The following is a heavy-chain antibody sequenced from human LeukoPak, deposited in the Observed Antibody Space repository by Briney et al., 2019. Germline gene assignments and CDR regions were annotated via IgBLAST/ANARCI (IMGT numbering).Heavy chain of an antibody. CDR3: ARAASVDTAMTF. V-gene: IGHV1-18*01. D-gene: IGHD5-18*01. Sequence: ASVKVSCKASGYSFTSYGISWVRQAPGQGLEWMGWISAYNGNTNYAQRLQGRITMTTDTSTSTAYMELRSMRSDDTTVYYCARAASVDTAMTFWGQGTLVTVSP. J-gene: IGHJ4*02. CDR2: ISAYNGNT. CDR1: GYSFTSYG.